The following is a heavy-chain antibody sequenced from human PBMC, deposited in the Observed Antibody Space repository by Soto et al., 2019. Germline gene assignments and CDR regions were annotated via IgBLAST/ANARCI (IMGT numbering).Heavy chain of an antibody. Sequence: SETLSLTCTVSGGSISPYYWSWIRQSPGKGLEWIGYIYYSGSTNYNPSLKSRATISVDTSRNQFSLKVNSVTAADTAVYFCARGSSRITIFGVVISDFDYWGQGTLVTVSS. CDR1: GGSISPYY. J-gene: IGHJ4*02. CDR2: IYYSGST. CDR3: ARGSSRITIFGVVISDFDY. V-gene: IGHV4-59*01. D-gene: IGHD3-3*01.